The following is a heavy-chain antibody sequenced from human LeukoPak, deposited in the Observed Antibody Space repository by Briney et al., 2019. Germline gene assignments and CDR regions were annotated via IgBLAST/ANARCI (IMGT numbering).Heavy chain of an antibody. D-gene: IGHD1-14*01. CDR2: INPGGSSI. V-gene: IGHV3-74*01. J-gene: IGHJ4*02. Sequence: PGGSLRLSCAASGFTFSSYWMHWVRQVPGKGLVWVARINPGGSSITYADSVKGRFTISRDNAKNTLYLQMDSLRAEDTAVYYCAKPLQAYYFDYWGQGTLVTVSS. CDR3: AKPLQAYYFDY. CDR1: GFTFSSYW.